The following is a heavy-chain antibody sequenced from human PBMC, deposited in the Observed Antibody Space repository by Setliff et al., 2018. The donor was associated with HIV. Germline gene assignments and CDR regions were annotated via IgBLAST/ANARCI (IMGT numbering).Heavy chain of an antibody. CDR1: GYSFTTSG. V-gene: IGHV1-18*01. D-gene: IGHD3-10*01. CDR3: ATPGVGAGAFDI. J-gene: IGHJ3*02. Sequence: ASVKVSCKASGYSFTTSGVSWVRQAPGQGLEWMGWVSVYNGNTKYAENFQDRLTLTTDASTGTGFMELRGLRSDDTAVYYCATPGVGAGAFDIWGRGTMVTVSS. CDR2: VSVYNGNT.